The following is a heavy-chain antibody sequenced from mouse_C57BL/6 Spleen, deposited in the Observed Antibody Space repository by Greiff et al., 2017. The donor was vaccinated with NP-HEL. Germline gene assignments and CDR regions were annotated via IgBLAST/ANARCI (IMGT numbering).Heavy chain of an antibody. CDR1: GFNIKDFY. Sequence: EVQLQQSGAELVKPGASVKLSCTVSGFNIKDFYLHWVKQRTEQGLEWIGRIDPEDGETKYAPKFQGKATIIADTSSNTAYLQLSSLTSEDTAVYYWARDYGSSYWYFDVWGTGTTVTVSS. CDR3: ARDYGSSYWYFDV. V-gene: IGHV14-2*01. CDR2: IDPEDGET. J-gene: IGHJ1*03. D-gene: IGHD1-1*01.